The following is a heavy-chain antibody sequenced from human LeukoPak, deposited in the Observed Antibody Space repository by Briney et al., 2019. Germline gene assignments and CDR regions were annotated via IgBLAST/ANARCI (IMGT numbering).Heavy chain of an antibody. V-gene: IGHV3-30*04. J-gene: IGHJ4*02. D-gene: IGHD6-13*01. CDR3: TRDPLSSSQRGYFDY. CDR1: GFAFSTNT. CDR2: ISHDDTHK. Sequence: PGRSLRLSCAASGFAFSTNTMHWDRQAPGKGPEWVSVISHDDTHKYYADSVKGRFTISRDNSKNTLYLQMNSLRSDDTAVYYCTRDPLSSSQRGYFDYWGQGTLVTVSS.